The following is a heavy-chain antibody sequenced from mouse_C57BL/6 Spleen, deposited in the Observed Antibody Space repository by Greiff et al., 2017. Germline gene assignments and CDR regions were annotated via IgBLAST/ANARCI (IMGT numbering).Heavy chain of an antibody. CDR2: IYPGDGDT. J-gene: IGHJ4*01. CDR1: GYAFSSSW. V-gene: IGHV1-82*01. CDR3: ARSAPGAMDY. Sequence: QVQLQQSGPELVKPGASVKISCTASGYAFSSSWMNWVKQRPGKGLEWIGRIYPGDGDTNYNGKFKGKATLTADKSSSTAYMQLSSLTSEDTAVYFCARSAPGAMDYWGQGTSVTVSS.